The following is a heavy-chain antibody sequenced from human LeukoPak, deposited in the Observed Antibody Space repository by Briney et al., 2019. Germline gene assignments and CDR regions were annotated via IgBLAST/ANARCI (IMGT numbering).Heavy chain of an antibody. CDR1: GYTFTSYG. CDR3: ARAYYHDTSSYQGFDF. V-gene: IGHV1-18*01. J-gene: IGHJ4*02. Sequence: GASVKVSCKASGYTFTSYGFTWVRQAPGQGLEWMGWISAYNGNTDYAQKLQGRVTMTTDTSTSTAYMELRSLGSDDTAVYFCARAYYHDTSSYQGFDFWGQGTLVTVSS. CDR2: ISAYNGNT. D-gene: IGHD3-22*01.